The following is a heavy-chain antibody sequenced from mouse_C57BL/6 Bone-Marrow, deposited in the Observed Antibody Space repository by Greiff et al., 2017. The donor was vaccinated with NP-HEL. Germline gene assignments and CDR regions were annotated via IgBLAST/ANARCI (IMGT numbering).Heavy chain of an antibody. V-gene: IGHV5-15*04. CDR1: GFTFSDYG. CDR2: ISNLAYSI. J-gene: IGHJ4*01. CDR3: ARRGDYGSSFAMDY. Sequence: EVKLMESGGGLVQPGGSLKLSCAASGFTFSDYGMAWVRQAPRKGPEWVAFISNLAYSIYYADTVTGRFTISRENAKNTLYLEMSSLRSEDTAMYYCARRGDYGSSFAMDYWGQGTSVTVSS. D-gene: IGHD1-1*01.